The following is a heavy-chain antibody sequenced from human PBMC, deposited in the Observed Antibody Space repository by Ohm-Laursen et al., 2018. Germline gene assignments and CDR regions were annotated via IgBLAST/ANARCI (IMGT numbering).Heavy chain of an antibody. CDR3: ARVQTLDY. V-gene: IGHV1-2*02. CDR2: INPNSGGT. Sequence: ASVKVSCKASGYTFTNYYIHWVRQAPGQGLEWMGWINPNSGGTNYAQNLQGRVTMTRDTSISTAYLELSSLRSDDPAVYYCARVQTLDYWGQGTLVTVSS. CDR1: GYTFTNYY. J-gene: IGHJ4*02.